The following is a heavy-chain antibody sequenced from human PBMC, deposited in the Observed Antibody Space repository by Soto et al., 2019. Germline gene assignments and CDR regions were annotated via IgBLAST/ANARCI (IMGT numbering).Heavy chain of an antibody. CDR2: INHSGST. D-gene: IGHD3-22*01. V-gene: IGHV4-34*01. CDR3: ASISYYHDSSGFYIFDS. J-gene: IGHJ4*02. Sequence: SETLSLTCAVYGGSFSGYYWSWIRQPPGKGLEWIGEINHSGSTNYNPSLKSRVTISVDTSKNQFSLKLSSVTAADTAVYYCASISYYHDSSGFYIFDSWGQGTLVTVSS. CDR1: GGSFSGYY.